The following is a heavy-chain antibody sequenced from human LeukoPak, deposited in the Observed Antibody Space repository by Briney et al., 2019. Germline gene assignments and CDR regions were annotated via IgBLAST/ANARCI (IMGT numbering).Heavy chain of an antibody. D-gene: IGHD3-16*02. CDR2: ISSSSSTI. CDR1: GFTFSSYS. V-gene: IGHV3-48*04. Sequence: GGSLRLSCAASGFTFSSYSMNWVRQAPGKGLEWVSYISSSSSTIYHADSVKGRFTISRDNAKNSLYLQMNSLRAEDTAVYYCARGSSSYDYVWGSYRYTDYWGQGTLVTVSS. J-gene: IGHJ4*02. CDR3: ARGSSSYDYVWGSYRYTDY.